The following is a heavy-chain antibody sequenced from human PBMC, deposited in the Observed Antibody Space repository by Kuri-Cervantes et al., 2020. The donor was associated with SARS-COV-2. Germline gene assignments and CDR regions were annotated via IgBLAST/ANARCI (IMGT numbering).Heavy chain of an antibody. Sequence: SQTLSLTCAVYGGSFSGYYRSWIRQPPGKGLEWIGEINHSGSTNHNPSLESRLTITLDTSKNQFSLKLTSVTAADTAVYYCMRDTPPLEWLYTGMDVWGQGTTVTVSS. CDR2: INHSGST. CDR1: GGSFSGYY. V-gene: IGHV4-34*09. D-gene: IGHD3-3*01. J-gene: IGHJ6*02. CDR3: MRDTPPLEWLYTGMDV.